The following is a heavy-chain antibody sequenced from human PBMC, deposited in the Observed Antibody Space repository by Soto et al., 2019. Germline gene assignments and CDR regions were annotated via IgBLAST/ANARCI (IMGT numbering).Heavy chain of an antibody. J-gene: IGHJ4*02. CDR2: IYNGGST. CDR1: GDSISRGDSA. V-gene: IGHV4-30-4*01. Sequence: QVQLHESGPGLVKPSQTLSLTCTVSGDSISRGDSAWSWIRQSPGEGLEWIGHIYNGGSTYNNPSLSSRLSISVDVSKNQFSLQLSSVTAADTALYYCARGPSGDKVDYWGQGTLVTVSS. CDR3: ARGPSGDKVDY. D-gene: IGHD7-27*01.